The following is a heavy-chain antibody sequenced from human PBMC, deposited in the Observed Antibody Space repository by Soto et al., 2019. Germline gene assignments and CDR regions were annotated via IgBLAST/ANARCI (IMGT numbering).Heavy chain of an antibody. CDR2: IHSDGITT. D-gene: IGHD1-1*01. CDR3: ATGPTPAFAF. Sequence: PGGSLRVSCAASGFTFSTYWMHWVRQAPGKGLVWVSRIHSDGITTLYADSVTGRFTISRDNAKNTVFLQMNSLRAEDTAVYYCATGPTPAFAFWGRGTMVTVSS. CDR1: GFTFSTYW. V-gene: IGHV3-74*01. J-gene: IGHJ3*01.